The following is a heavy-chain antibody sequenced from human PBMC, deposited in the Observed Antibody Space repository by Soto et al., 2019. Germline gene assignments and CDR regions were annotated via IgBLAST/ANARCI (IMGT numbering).Heavy chain of an antibody. CDR1: GFSFSSYS. D-gene: IGHD6-19*01. J-gene: IGHJ5*02. Sequence: GGSPRLSCAASGFSFSSYSMNWFRQAPGKGLEWVSYISSSGSTIYYADSVKGRFTISRDNAKNSLYLQMNSLRAEDTAVYYYARDPDSGGWYNWFDPWGQGTLVTVSS. V-gene: IGHV3-48*01. CDR3: ARDPDSGGWYNWFDP. CDR2: ISSSGSTI.